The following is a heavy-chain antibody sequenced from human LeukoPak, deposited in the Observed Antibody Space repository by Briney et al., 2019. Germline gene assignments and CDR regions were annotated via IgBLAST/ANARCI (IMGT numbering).Heavy chain of an antibody. CDR1: GFTFSSYG. V-gene: IGHV3-33*01. Sequence: GGSLRLSCAASGFTFSSYGMHWVRQAPGKGLEWVAVIWYDGSNKYYADSVKGRFTISRDNSKNTLYLQMNCLRAEDTAVYYCARESRAITFGGVIADWGQGTLVAVSS. CDR3: ARESRAITFGGVIAD. J-gene: IGHJ4*02. D-gene: IGHD3-16*02. CDR2: IWYDGSNK.